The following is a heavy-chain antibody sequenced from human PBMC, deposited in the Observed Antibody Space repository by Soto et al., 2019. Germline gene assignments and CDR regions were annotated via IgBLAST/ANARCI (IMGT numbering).Heavy chain of an antibody. J-gene: IGHJ4*02. Sequence: QVQLVQSGAEVRKPGASVKISCTASGYSFTSNFIHWVRQTPGQGLEWMGLLNPQAGTTSYPQKFHGRVTITGDTSTSTVYMELSSLRSDDTAVYYCARSTMIVGATSVAAYWGPGTLVIVSS. CDR1: GYSFTSNF. V-gene: IGHV1-46*03. CDR2: LNPQAGTT. D-gene: IGHD1-26*01. CDR3: ARSTMIVGATSVAAY.